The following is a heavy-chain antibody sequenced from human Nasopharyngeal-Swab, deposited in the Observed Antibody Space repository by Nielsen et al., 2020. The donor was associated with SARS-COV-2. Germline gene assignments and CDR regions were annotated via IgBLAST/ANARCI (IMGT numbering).Heavy chain of an antibody. V-gene: IGHV4-59*12. D-gene: IGHD1-14*01. CDR2: IYYSGST. J-gene: IGHJ6*02. CDR3: ARPTTLGYYYGMDV. Sequence: WIRQPPGEGLEWIGYIYYSGSTNYNPSLKSRVTISVDTSKNQFSLKLSSVTAADTAVYYCARPTTLGYYYGMDVWGQGTTVTVSS.